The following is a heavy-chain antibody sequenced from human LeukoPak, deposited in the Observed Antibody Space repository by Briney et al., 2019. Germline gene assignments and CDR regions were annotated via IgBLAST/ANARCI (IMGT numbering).Heavy chain of an antibody. V-gene: IGHV4-61*02. J-gene: IGHJ4*02. CDR2: IYTSGST. D-gene: IGHD3-16*02. Sequence: PSQTLSLTCTVSGGSISSGSYYWNWIRQPAGKGLEWIGRIYTSGSTNYNPSLKSRVTISVDTSKNQFSLKLSSVTAADTAVYYCARRPTYDYVWGSYRHGGLRLDYWGQGTLVTVSS. CDR1: GGSISSGSYY. CDR3: ARRPTYDYVWGSYRHGGLRLDY.